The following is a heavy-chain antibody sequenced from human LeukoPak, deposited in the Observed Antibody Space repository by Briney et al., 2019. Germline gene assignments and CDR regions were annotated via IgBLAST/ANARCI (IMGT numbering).Heavy chain of an antibody. CDR3: ARGYGYYFDS. J-gene: IGHJ4*02. V-gene: IGHV4-59*11. CDR1: GGSISSRY. CDR2: IYYSGST. D-gene: IGHD4-17*01. Sequence: SETLSLTCTVSGGSISSRYWSWIRQPPGKGLEWIGYIYYSGSTNYNPSLQSRFAISVDTSKSQFSLKLSSVTAADTAMYYCARGYGYYFDSWGQGTLVTVSS.